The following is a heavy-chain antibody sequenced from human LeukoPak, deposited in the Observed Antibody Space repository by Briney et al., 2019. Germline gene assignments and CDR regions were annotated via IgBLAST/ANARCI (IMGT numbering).Heavy chain of an antibody. J-gene: IGHJ4*02. V-gene: IGHV1-46*01. CDR2: INPSGGST. CDR1: GYTFTSYY. Sequence: ASVKVSCKASGYTFTSYYMHWVRQAPGQGLEWMGIINPSGGSTSYAEKFQGRVTMTRDMSTSTVYMELSSLRSEDTAVYYCARVAGSGWPFDYWGQGTLVTVSS. CDR3: ARVAGSGWPFDY. D-gene: IGHD6-19*01.